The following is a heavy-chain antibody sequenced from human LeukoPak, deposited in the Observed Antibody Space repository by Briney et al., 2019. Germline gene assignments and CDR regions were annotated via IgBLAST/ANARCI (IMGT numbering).Heavy chain of an antibody. CDR3: AKIGVIGNWYYDV. CDR1: GFTFSSYA. CDR2: ITGRGGYT. Sequence: GGSLRLSCAASGFTFSSYAMTWVRQAPGKGLEWVSTITGRGGYTYYADSVKGRFTISRDNSKNTLYLQMNSLRAGDTAIYHCAKIGVIGNWYYDVWGRGTLVTVSS. J-gene: IGHJ2*01. D-gene: IGHD3-10*01. V-gene: IGHV3-23*01.